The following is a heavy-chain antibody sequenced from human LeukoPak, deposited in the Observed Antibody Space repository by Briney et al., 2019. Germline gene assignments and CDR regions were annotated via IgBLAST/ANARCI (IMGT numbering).Heavy chain of an antibody. CDR1: GGSISSSSYY. D-gene: IGHD3-10*01. Sequence: SETLSLTCTVSGGSISSSSYYWGWIRQPPGKGLEWIGSIYYSGSTYYNPSLKSRVTISVDTSKNQFSLKLSSVTAADTAVYYCARLKEGIDYWGQGTLVTVSS. CDR2: IYYSGST. V-gene: IGHV4-39*01. CDR3: ARLKEGIDY. J-gene: IGHJ4*02.